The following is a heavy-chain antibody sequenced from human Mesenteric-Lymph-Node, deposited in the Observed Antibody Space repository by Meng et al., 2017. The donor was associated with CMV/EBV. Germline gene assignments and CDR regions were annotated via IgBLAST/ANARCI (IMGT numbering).Heavy chain of an antibody. CDR1: GGSVSSGSYY. D-gene: IGHD5-12*01. V-gene: IGHV4-61*01. CDR2: MYYSGST. J-gene: IGHJ5*02. CDR3: ARDGGYVSGWFDP. Sequence: VSGGSVSSGSYYWSWIRQPPGKGLEWIGYMYYSGSTNYHPSLKSRVTISVDTSKNQFSLKLSSVTAADTAVYYCARDGGYVSGWFDPWGQGTLVTVSS.